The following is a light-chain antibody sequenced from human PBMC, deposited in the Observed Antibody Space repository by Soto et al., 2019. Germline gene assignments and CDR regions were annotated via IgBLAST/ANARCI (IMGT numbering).Light chain of an antibody. J-gene: IGKJ4*01. CDR3: QQTNRCPLN. CDR2: AAS. V-gene: IGKV1D-12*01. Sequence: DIQLTQSPSSVSASVGDTVTLTCRADQTFSSLLAWYQHKPGKAPKLLIYAASTLQNWVPSRFSGSGSGTVFTLTITSLQPEDSATYYCQQTNRCPLNFGGGTNVEIK. CDR1: QTFSSL.